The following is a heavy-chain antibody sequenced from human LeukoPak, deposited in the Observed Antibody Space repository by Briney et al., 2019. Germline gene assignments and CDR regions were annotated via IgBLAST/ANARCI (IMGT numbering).Heavy chain of an antibody. V-gene: IGHV1-18*01. D-gene: IGHD1-1*01. CDR1: GYTFTSYD. Sequence: ASVKVSCKASGYTFTSYDINWVRQAPGQGLEWMGWISVYNGSTTYAQSLLGRVTMTTDTSTDTAYMELRSLRSDDTAIYYCARAHFAHYNWNLGELGYWGQGTLLTVSS. J-gene: IGHJ4*02. CDR3: ARAHFAHYNWNLGELGY. CDR2: ISVYNGST.